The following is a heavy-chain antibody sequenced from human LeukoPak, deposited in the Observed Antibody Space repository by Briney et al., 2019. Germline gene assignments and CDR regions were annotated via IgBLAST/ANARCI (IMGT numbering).Heavy chain of an antibody. CDR1: GFIFSNHW. J-gene: IGHJ4*02. CDR2: INQDGTEK. Sequence: GGSLRLSCEASGFIFSNHWMSWVRQAPGKGLDWVANINQDGTEKYYAHSVRGRFTISRDNAKNSVQLQMNNLRAEDTALYYCAVLEGLSWGQGTLVTVSS. CDR3: AVLEGLS. V-gene: IGHV3-7*03. D-gene: IGHD3-3*02.